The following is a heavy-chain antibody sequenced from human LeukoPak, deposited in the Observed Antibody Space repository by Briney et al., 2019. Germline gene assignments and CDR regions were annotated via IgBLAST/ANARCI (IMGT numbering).Heavy chain of an antibody. V-gene: IGHV4-39*01. CDR3: ARQREAYYYYMDV. CDR2: IYYSGST. J-gene: IGHJ6*03. D-gene: IGHD1-26*01. CDR1: GGSISSSSYY. Sequence: SETLSLTCTVSGGSISSSSYYWGWIRQPPGKGLEWIGSIYYSGSTYYNPSLKSRVTISVDTSKNQSSLKLSSVTAADTAVYYCARQREAYYYYMDVWGKGTTVTVSS.